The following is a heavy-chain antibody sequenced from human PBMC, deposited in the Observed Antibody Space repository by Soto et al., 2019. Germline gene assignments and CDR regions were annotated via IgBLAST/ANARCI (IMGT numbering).Heavy chain of an antibody. D-gene: IGHD6-19*01. Sequence: QVQLVQSGAEVKKPGASVKVSCKASGYTFTSYDINWVRQATGQGLEWMGWMNPNSGNTGYAQKFQGRVTMTRNTSISTAYRELSSLSSEDTGVYYCARSPGQWLVVLSWYFDLWGRGTLVTVSS. CDR1: GYTFTSYD. V-gene: IGHV1-8*01. J-gene: IGHJ2*01. CDR2: MNPNSGNT. CDR3: ARSPGQWLVVLSWYFDL.